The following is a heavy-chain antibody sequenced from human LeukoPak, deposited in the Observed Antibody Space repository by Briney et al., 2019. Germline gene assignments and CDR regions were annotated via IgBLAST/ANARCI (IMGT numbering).Heavy chain of an antibody. D-gene: IGHD4-11*01. CDR3: ARALYSNYAT. V-gene: IGHV3-7*01. J-gene: IGHJ4*02. CDR1: GFTFSSYR. Sequence: GGSLRLSCAASGFTFSSYRMSWVRQAPGKGLEWVANIKQDGSEKYYVDSVKGRFTISRDNAKNSLYLQMNSLRAEDTAVYYCARALYSNYATWGQGTLVTVSS. CDR2: IKQDGSEK.